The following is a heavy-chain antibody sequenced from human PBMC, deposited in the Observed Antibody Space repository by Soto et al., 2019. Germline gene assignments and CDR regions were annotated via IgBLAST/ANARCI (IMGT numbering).Heavy chain of an antibody. CDR1: GFNFSPYF. D-gene: IGHD1-26*01. CDR3: VRDRGTPDSFDI. V-gene: IGHV3-74*01. CDR2: IKGDGTTT. J-gene: IGHJ3*02. Sequence: EAHLVESGGGLPQPGGSLRLSCVASGFNFSPYFMAWVRQGPGRGLEWVSHIKGDGTTTAYADSVRGRFIISRDNGSNTPFQQMNSLRDEDTAVYYCVRDRGTPDSFDIWGQGTTVIVSS.